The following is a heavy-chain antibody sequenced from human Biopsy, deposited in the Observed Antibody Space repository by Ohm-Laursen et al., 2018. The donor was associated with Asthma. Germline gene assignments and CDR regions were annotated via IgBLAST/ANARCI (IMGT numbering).Heavy chain of an antibody. D-gene: IGHD1-26*01. J-gene: IGHJ4*02. V-gene: IGHV1-69*17. CDR3: ARGGSYSSRRYYFDY. CDR1: GDTFSSYA. Sequence: GASVKVSCKASGDTFSSYAISWVRQAPGQGLEWMGGIIPVFGIANYAQKFQGRVTITADKSTNTAYMELSSLRSEDTAVYYCARGGSYSSRRYYFDYWGQGTLVTVSS. CDR2: IIPVFGIA.